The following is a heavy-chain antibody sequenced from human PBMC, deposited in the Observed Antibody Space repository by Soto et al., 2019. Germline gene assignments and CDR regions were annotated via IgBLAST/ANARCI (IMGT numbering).Heavy chain of an antibody. J-gene: IGHJ4*02. CDR1: GGIFSSNT. V-gene: IGHV1-69*06. D-gene: IGHD2-21*02. Sequence: QVYLVQSGAEVKKPGSSVKISCKASGGIFSSNTINWVRQAAGQGLEWMGGIIPLFGTANYAEKFQGRVTITADKSTKTEYMELTSLRSEDTAVYYCASKAACVGDCYDFDSWGQGTLVTVSS. CDR3: ASKAACVGDCYDFDS. CDR2: IIPLFGTA.